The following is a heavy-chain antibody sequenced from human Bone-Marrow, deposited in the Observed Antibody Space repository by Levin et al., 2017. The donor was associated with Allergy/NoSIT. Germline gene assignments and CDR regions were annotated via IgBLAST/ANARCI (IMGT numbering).Heavy chain of an antibody. J-gene: IGHJ3*02. CDR2: MNPNSGNT. D-gene: IGHD2-2*01. CDR3: ARRRVVPAAKRSTPNDAFDI. Sequence: AASVKVSCKASGYTFTSYDINWVRQATGQGLEWMGWMNPNSGNTGYAQKFQGRVTMTRNTSISTAYMELSSLRSEDTAVYYCARRRVVPAAKRSTPNDAFDIWGQGTMVTVSS. CDR1: GYTFTSYD. V-gene: IGHV1-8*01.